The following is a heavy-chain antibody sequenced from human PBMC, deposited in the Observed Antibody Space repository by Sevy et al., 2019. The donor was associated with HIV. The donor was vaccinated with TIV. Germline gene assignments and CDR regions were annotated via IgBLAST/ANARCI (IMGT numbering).Heavy chain of an antibody. CDR1: GGSITSLY. CDR2: IYYNGHI. J-gene: IGHJ4*02. V-gene: IGHV4-59*08. CDR3: AGENAWGRGYS. D-gene: IGHD1-26*01. Sequence: SETLSLTCTVYGGSITSLYWNWIRQPPGKGLEWIANIYYNGHINYNPSLKSRVTLSLDTSKSQFSLRLSSVTAADTAMYYCAGENAWGRGYSWGQRTLVTVSS.